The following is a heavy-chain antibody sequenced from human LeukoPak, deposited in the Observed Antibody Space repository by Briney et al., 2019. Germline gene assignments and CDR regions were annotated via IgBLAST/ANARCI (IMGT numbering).Heavy chain of an antibody. Sequence: PGGSLRLSCAASGFTLSTYTMNWVRQAPGKGLQWFSYISSSSGTIYYADSVKGRFTISRDNAKNSLYLQMNSLRDEDTAVYYCAREYSSSSGRAFDIWGQGTMVTVSS. D-gene: IGHD6-6*01. J-gene: IGHJ3*02. CDR1: GFTLSTYT. CDR2: ISSSSGTI. V-gene: IGHV3-48*02. CDR3: AREYSSSSGRAFDI.